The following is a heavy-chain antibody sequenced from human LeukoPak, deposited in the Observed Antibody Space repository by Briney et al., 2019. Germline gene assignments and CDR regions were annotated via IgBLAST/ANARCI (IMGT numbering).Heavy chain of an antibody. CDR1: GFTFSSYW. D-gene: IGHD2-2*01. CDR3: ARDQGITSRGIDY. V-gene: IGHV3-74*01. Sequence: GGSLTLSCPASGFTFSSYWMHWVRQAPGKWLVWVSRIYSDGNTTNYADSVKGRFTISIGNAKNTLYLQMNSLRAEDPAVYYCARDQGITSRGIDYWGQGTLVTVSS. J-gene: IGHJ4*02. CDR2: IYSDGNTT.